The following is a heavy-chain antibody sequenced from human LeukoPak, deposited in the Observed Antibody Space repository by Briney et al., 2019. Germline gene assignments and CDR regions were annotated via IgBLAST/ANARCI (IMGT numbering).Heavy chain of an antibody. J-gene: IGHJ3*01. D-gene: IGHD3-22*01. Sequence: SETLSLTCTVSGASVSSDEYYWHWIRKSPGKGLEWIGFVYYSGRTKYNPSLKSRVTISIDKSKNQVSLKLASVTAADAAMYFCVREASTSYYDSSGYYRQTETFDVWGQGTMVVVSS. V-gene: IGHV4-61*08. CDR3: VREASTSYYDSSGYYRQTETFDV. CDR1: GASVSSDEYY. CDR2: VYYSGRT.